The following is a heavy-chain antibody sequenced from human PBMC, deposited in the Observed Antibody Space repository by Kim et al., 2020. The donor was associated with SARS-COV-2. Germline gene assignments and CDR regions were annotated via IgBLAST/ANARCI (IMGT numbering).Heavy chain of an antibody. Sequence: GGSLRLSCAASGFTFSGYAMSWVRQAPGKGLEWVSGISGGGSGTYYADSVKGRFTISRDNSKNTLYLQMNSLRAEDTALYYCAKLIKDVFRGMDVWGQGTTVSVSS. V-gene: IGHV3-23*01. D-gene: IGHD2-15*01. CDR1: GFTFSGYA. CDR2: ISGGGSGT. J-gene: IGHJ6*02. CDR3: AKLIKDVFRGMDV.